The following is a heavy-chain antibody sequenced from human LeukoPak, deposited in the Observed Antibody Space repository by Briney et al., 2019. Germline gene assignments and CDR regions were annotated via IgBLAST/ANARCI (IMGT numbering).Heavy chain of an antibody. CDR2: IYFSGSI. D-gene: IGHD5-18*01. J-gene: IGHJ4*02. CDR3: ARSSGYTYGSDY. Sequence: SETLSLTCSVSGVSISSYYWSWIRQPPGRGLEWAGYIYFSGSINYNPSLKSRVTISADTSKNQLSLKLSSVTAADTAVYYCARSSGYTYGSDYWGQGTLVTVSS. CDR1: GVSISSYY. V-gene: IGHV4-59*08.